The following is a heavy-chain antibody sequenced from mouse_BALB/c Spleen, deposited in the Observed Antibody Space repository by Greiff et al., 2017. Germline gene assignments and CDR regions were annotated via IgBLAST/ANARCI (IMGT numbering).Heavy chain of an antibody. CDR3: ARARDPSWFAY. J-gene: IGHJ3*01. V-gene: IGHV1-87*01. CDR2: IYPGDGDT. D-gene: IGHD3-3*01. Sequence: QVQLQQSGAELARPGASVKLSCKASGYTFTSYWMQWVKQRPGQGLEWIGAIYPGDGDTRYTQKFKGKATLTADKSSSTAYMQLSSLASEDSAVYYCARARDPSWFAYWGQGTLVTVSA. CDR1: GYTFTSYW.